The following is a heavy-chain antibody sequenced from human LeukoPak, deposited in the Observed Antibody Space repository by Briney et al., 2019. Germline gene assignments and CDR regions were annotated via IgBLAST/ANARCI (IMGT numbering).Heavy chain of an antibody. Sequence: GGSLRLSCTASRFTFGDYAMNWVRQAPGKGLEWVGFIRSKASGETTEYAASVKGRFTISRDDSKSIAYLQMNSLKTEDTAVYYCTRYRGYFDYWGPGTLVTVSS. J-gene: IGHJ4*02. V-gene: IGHV3-49*04. CDR1: RFTFGDYA. CDR2: IRSKASGETT. D-gene: IGHD3-10*01. CDR3: TRYRGYFDY.